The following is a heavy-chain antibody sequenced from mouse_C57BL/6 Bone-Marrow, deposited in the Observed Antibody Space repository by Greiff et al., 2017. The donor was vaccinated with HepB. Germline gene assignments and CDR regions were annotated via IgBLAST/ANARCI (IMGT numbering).Heavy chain of an antibody. J-gene: IGHJ2*01. V-gene: IGHV1-67*01. D-gene: IGHD4-1*01. Sequence: QVQLQQSGPELVRPGVSVKISCKGSGYTFTDYAMHWVKQSHAKSLEWIGVISTYYGDTNYNGKFKGKATLTADKSSSTAYMQLSSLTSEDSAVYFCAGWDGYFDYWGQGTTLTVSS. CDR3: AGWDGYFDY. CDR1: GYTFTDYA. CDR2: ISTYYGDT.